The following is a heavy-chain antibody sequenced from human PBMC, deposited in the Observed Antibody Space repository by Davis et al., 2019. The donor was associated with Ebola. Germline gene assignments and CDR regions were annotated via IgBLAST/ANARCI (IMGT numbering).Heavy chain of an antibody. V-gene: IGHV4-34*01. CDR2: INHSGST. CDR1: GGSFSGYY. J-gene: IGHJ5*02. Sequence: MPSETLSLTCAVYGGSFSGYYWSWIRQPPGKGLEWIGEINHSGSTNYNPSPKSRVTISVDTSKNQFSLKLSSVTAADTAVYYCARVILWFGELSIDPWGQGTLVTVSS. D-gene: IGHD3-10*01. CDR3: ARVILWFGELSIDP.